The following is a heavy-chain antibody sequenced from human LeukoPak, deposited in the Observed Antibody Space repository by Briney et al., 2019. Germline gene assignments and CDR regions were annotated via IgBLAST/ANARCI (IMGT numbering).Heavy chain of an antibody. CDR2: ISAYNGNT. CDR1: GYTFTSYG. D-gene: IGHD3-10*01. J-gene: IGHJ3*02. Sequence: ASVKVSCKASGYTFTSYGISWVRRAPGQGLEWMGWISAYNGNTNYAQKLQGRVTMTTDTSTSTAYMELRSLRSDDTAVYYCAAPSYYGPDAFDIWGQGTMVTVSS. CDR3: AAPSYYGPDAFDI. V-gene: IGHV1-18*01.